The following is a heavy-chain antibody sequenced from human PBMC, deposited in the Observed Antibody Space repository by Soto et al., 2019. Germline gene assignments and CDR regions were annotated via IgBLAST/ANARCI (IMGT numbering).Heavy chain of an antibody. V-gene: IGHV4-30-2*01. Sequence: QLQLQESGSGLVKPSQTLSLTCAVSGGSISSGGYSWSWIRQPTGKGLEWIGSIYHRGSTYYNPYLNIRVTISVDRYKNQFSLKLRSVTAEDTAVYDCARGPLDGVIDPWGQGTLVTVSS. J-gene: IGHJ5*02. D-gene: IGHD3-3*02. CDR1: GGSISSGGYS. CDR3: ARGPLDGVIDP. CDR2: IYHRGST.